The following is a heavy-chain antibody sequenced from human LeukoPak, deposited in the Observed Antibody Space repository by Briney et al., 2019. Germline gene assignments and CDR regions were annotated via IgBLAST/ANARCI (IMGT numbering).Heavy chain of an antibody. CDR1: GGSISSYY. J-gene: IGHJ4*02. Sequence: SETLSLTCAVSGGSISSYYWSWIRQPPGKGLEWIGYIYYSGSTNYNPSLKSRVTISVDTSKNQFSLKLSSVTAADTAVYYCARGGRKTTFDYWGQGTLVTVSS. CDR3: ARGGRKTTFDY. D-gene: IGHD1-14*01. V-gene: IGHV4-59*01. CDR2: IYYSGST.